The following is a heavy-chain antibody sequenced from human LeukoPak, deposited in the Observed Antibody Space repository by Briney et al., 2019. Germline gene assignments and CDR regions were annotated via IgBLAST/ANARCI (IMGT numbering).Heavy chain of an antibody. J-gene: IGHJ4*02. Sequence: GGSLRLSCTASGFTFSNYGMHWVRQAPGKGLEWVAVMSYDGSNKYYADSVKGRFTISRDNSKNTLYLQMNSLRAEDTAVYYCAKDISSSGYYYVDYWGQGTLVTVSS. CDR1: GFTFSNYG. V-gene: IGHV3-30*18. CDR2: MSYDGSNK. CDR3: AKDISSSGYYYVDY. D-gene: IGHD3-22*01.